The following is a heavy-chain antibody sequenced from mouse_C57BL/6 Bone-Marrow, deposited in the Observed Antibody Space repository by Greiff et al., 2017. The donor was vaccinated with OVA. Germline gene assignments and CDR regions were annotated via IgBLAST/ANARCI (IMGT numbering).Heavy chain of an antibody. CDR3: ARQTAQAGYVDY. J-gene: IGHJ2*01. V-gene: IGHV5-2*01. CDR1: EYEFPSPD. D-gene: IGHD3-2*02. Sequence: EVQRVESGGGLVQPGESLKLSCESNEYEFPSPDMSWVRKTPETRLEFVAAINSDGGSTYYPDTMKRRFIISRDNTKKTLYLQMSSLRSEDTALYYGARQTAQAGYVDYWGQGTTLTVSS. CDR2: INSDGGST.